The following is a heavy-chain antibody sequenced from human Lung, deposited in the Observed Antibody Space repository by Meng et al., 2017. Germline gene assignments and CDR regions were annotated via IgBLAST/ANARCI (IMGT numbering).Heavy chain of an antibody. V-gene: IGHV4-4*02. CDR1: GCSISSSNW. J-gene: IGHJ4*02. D-gene: IGHD2-2*01. CDR3: ARGLGEAVVPRTMFDY. Sequence: VQLQEAGPGLVKPSGTLSLTCGVHGCSISSSNWWSWVRQPPGKGLEWIGEIYHSGGTKYNPSLKSRVTISVDKSKNQFSLKLSSVTAADTAVYYCARGLGEAVVPRTMFDYWGQGTLVTVSS. CDR2: IYHSGGT.